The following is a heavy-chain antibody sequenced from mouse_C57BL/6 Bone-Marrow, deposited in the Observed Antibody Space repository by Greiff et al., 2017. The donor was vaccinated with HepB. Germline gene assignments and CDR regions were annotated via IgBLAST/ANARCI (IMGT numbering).Heavy chain of an antibody. D-gene: IGHD1-3*01. CDR1: GFTFSDYG. J-gene: IGHJ2*01. V-gene: IGHV5-17*01. CDR2: ISSGSSTI. Sequence: EVMLVESGGGLVKPGGSLKLSCAASGFTFSDYGMHWVRQAPEKGLEWVAYISSGSSTIYYADTVKGRFTISRDNARNTLFLQMASLRAEDTAMYYCARVVFDYWGQGTTLTVSS. CDR3: ARVVFDY.